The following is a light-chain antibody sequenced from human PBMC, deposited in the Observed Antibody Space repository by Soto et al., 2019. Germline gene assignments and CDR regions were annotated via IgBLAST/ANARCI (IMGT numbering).Light chain of an antibody. J-gene: IGLJ2*01. CDR3: QNWGTGIVV. CDR2: LNSDGSH. Sequence: QLVLTQSPSASASLGASVKLTCTLSSGHSSYAIAWHQQQPEKGPRYLMKLNSDGSHSKGDGIPDRFSGSSSGAERYLTISSRQSQDEADYYCQNWGTGIVVFGGGTKLTVL. V-gene: IGLV4-69*01. CDR1: SGHSSYA.